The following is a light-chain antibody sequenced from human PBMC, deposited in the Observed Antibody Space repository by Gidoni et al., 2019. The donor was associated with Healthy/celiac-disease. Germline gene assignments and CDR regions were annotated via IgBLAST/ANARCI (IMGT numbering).Light chain of an antibody. CDR3: QQHNNWPIT. CDR1: QSVSSN. CDR2: GAS. J-gene: IGKJ5*01. V-gene: IGKV3-15*01. Sequence: EIVMTQSPATLSVSPGERATLSCRASQSVSSNLAWYQQKPGQAPRLLIYGASTRATGIPARFSGSGSGTEFTLTISSLQSEDFAVYYCQQHNNWPITFXXXTRLEIK.